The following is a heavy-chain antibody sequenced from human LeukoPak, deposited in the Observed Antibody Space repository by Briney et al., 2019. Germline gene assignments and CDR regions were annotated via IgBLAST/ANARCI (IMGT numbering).Heavy chain of an antibody. V-gene: IGHV4-34*01. J-gene: IGHJ4*02. Sequence: SETLSLTCAVYGGSFSGYYWSWIRQPPGKGLEWIGEINHSGSTNYNPSLKSRVTISVDTSKNQFSLKLSSVTAADTAVYYCARDESSGWWGFFDYWGQGTLVTVSS. CDR2: INHSGST. CDR3: ARDESSGWWGFFDY. D-gene: IGHD6-19*01. CDR1: GGSFSGYY.